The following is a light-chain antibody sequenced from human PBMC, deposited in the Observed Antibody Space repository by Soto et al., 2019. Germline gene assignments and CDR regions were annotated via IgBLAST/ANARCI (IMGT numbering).Light chain of an antibody. J-gene: IGKJ1*01. CDR2: DAS. V-gene: IGKV3-11*01. Sequence: EIVLTQSPATLSLSPGERATLSCRASQSVSSYLAWYQQKPGQAPRLLIYDASNRATGTPARFSGSGSGTDLTLTISSLEPEDFAVYYCQQRSNWRRTFGQGTKVEIK. CDR3: QQRSNWRRT. CDR1: QSVSSY.